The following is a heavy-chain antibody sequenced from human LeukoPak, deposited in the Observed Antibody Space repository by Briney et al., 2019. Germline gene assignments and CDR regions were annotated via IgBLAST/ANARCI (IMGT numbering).Heavy chain of an antibody. CDR3: ARYQSLHYYGSGSYYDRSGYFDY. V-gene: IGHV4-39*01. CDR1: GGSISSSSYY. D-gene: IGHD3-10*01. J-gene: IGHJ4*02. CDR2: IYYSGST. Sequence: KSSETLSLTCTVSGGSISSSSYYWGWIRQPPGKGLEWIGSIYYSGSTYYNPSLKSRVTISVDTSKNQFSLKLSSVTAADTAVYYCARYQSLHYYGSGSYYDRSGYFDYWGQGTLVTVSS.